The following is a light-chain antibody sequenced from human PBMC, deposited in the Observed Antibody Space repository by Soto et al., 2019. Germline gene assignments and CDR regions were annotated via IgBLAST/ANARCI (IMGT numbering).Light chain of an antibody. J-gene: IGLJ1*01. V-gene: IGLV2-8*01. Sequence: QSALTQPPSASGSLGQSVTISCTGTSADVGGYNFVSWYQQHPGKAPKLMIFEVSQRPSGVPDRFSGSKSGNTASLTVSELQDEDEADYYCASDAGSKNYVFGTGTKLTVL. CDR2: EVS. CDR3: ASDAGSKNYV. CDR1: SADVGGYNF.